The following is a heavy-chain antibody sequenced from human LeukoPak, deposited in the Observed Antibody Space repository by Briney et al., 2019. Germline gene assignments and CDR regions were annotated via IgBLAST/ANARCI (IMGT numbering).Heavy chain of an antibody. Sequence: PGGSLRLSCAASGFTFSSYWMHWVRQAPGKGMEWVSYISSSGSSIYYADSVKGRFTISRDNAENSLYLQMSSLRDEDTAVYYCATRYCSVGVCYLNYWGQGTLVTVSS. D-gene: IGHD2-8*02. V-gene: IGHV3-48*02. CDR1: GFTFSSYW. J-gene: IGHJ4*02. CDR2: ISSSGSSI. CDR3: ATRYCSVGVCYLNY.